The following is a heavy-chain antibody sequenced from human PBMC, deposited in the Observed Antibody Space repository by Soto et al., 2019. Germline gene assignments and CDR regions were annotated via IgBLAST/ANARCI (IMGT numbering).Heavy chain of an antibody. CDR3: ARFGPSSVPFEPAEHYYYYGMDV. Sequence: SETLSLTCTVSGGSISSSSHYWGWIRQPPGNGLEWIGSIYYSGSTYYNPSLKSRVTISVDTSKNQFSLKLSSVTAADTAVYYCARFGPSSVPFEPAEHYYYYGMDVWGQGTTVTVS. CDR1: GGSISSSSHY. CDR2: IYYSGST. D-gene: IGHD6-19*01. J-gene: IGHJ6*02. V-gene: IGHV4-39*01.